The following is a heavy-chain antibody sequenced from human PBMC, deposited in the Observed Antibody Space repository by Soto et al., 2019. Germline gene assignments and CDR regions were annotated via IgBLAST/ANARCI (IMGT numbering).Heavy chain of an antibody. CDR1: GASISSRDW. D-gene: IGHD1-1*01. J-gene: IGHJ4*02. Sequence: QVQLQESGPGLVKPSGTLSLTCAVSGASISSRDWWTWVRQPPGRGLEWIGEISPGGGTNYDPSLKSRVTISVDKPENQFSLKLNSVTAADTALYYWARSRYNKKGLDSWGQGVLVNVSS. CDR2: ISPGGGT. CDR3: ARSRYNKKGLDS. V-gene: IGHV4-4*02.